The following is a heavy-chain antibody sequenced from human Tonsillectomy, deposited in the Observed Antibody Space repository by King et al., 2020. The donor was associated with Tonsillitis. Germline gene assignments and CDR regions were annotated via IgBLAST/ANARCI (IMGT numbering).Heavy chain of an antibody. D-gene: IGHD1-20*01. CDR2: IYTSWST. J-gene: IGHJ4*02. CDR1: GGSISSYY. CDR3: ARDRSNWNDLGGNYFDY. V-gene: IGHV4-4*07. Sequence: QLQESGPGLVKPSETLSLTCTVSGGSISSYYWSWIRQPAGKGLEWIGRIYTSWSTNYNPSLKSRVTMSVDTSKNQFSLKLSSVTAADTAVYYCARDRSNWNDLGGNYFDYWGQGTLVTVSS.